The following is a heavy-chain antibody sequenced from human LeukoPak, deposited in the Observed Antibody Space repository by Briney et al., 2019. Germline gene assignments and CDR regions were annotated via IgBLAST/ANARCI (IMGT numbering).Heavy chain of an antibody. CDR2: ISGSGGST. CDR1: GFTFSSYA. Sequence: GGSLRLSCAASGFTFSSYAMSWVRQAPGKGLEWVSAISGSGGSTYYAGSVKGRFTISRDNSMNTLYLQMNSLRAEDTAVYYCGKNPYSTSSWVNYSSMDVWAKGPRSPSP. V-gene: IGHV3-23*01. CDR3: GKNPYSTSSWVNYSSMDV. J-gene: IGHJ6*03. D-gene: IGHD6-6*01.